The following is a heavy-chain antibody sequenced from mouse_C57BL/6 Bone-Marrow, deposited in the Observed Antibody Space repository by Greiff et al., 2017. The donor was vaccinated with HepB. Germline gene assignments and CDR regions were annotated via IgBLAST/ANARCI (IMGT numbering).Heavy chain of an antibody. V-gene: IGHV15-2*01. CDR2: ILPSIGRT. D-gene: IGHD1-1*01. CDR1: DSEVFPIAY. J-gene: IGHJ1*03. Sequence: VQLQQSGSELRSPGSSVKLSCKDFDSEVFPIAYMSWVRQKPGHGFEWIGGILPSIGRTIYGEKFEDKATLDADTLSNTAYLELNSLTSEDSAIYYCARRGITTVVYYWYFDVWGTGTTVTVSS. CDR3: ARRGITTVVYYWYFDV.